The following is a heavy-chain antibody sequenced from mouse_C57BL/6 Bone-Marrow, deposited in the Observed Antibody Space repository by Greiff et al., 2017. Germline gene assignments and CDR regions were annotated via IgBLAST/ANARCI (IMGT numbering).Heavy chain of an antibody. CDR3: VIRYEYDDAMDY. D-gene: IGHD2-4*01. J-gene: IGHJ4*01. CDR2: IRSKSNNYAT. Sequence: EVMLVESGGGLVQPKGSLKLSCAASGFSFNTYAMNWVRQAPGKGLEWVARIRSKSNNYATYYADSVKDRFTISRDDSESMRYLQMNNLKTEDTSMYYCVIRYEYDDAMDYWGQGTSVTVSS. V-gene: IGHV10-1*01. CDR1: GFSFNTYA.